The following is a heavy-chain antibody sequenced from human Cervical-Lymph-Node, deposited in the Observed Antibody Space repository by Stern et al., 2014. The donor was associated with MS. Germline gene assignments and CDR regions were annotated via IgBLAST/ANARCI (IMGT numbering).Heavy chain of an antibody. CDR3: ARVLAAGAFYYFGMDV. D-gene: IGHD6-25*01. CDR1: AFSLTTTGMC. V-gene: IGHV2-70*01. J-gene: IGHJ6*02. CDR2: IDWDDDK. Sequence: ESGPALVKPTQTLTLTCTFSAFSLTTTGMCVSWIRQPPGKALEWLGIIDWDDDKYYNTSLKTRLSISSDTSKNQVVLTLTDVAPVDSATYYCARVLAAGAFYYFGMDVWGQGTTVTVSS.